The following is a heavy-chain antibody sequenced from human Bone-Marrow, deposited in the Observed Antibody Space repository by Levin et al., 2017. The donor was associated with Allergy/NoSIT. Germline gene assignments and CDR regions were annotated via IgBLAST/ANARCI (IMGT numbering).Heavy chain of an antibody. D-gene: IGHD6-25*01. CDR2: ISNSGGAI. Sequence: GESLKISCAASGFTFSSYEMNWVRQAPGKGLEWVSYISNSGGAIYYADSVKGRFTISRDNAKNSLYLQMNSLRAEDTAVYYCARGQSAAATHWFDFWGQGTLVTVSS. CDR1: GFTFSSYE. V-gene: IGHV3-48*03. J-gene: IGHJ5*01. CDR3: ARGQSAAATHWFDF.